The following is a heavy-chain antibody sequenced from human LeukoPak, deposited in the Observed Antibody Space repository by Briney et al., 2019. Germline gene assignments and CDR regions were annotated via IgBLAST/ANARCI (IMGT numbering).Heavy chain of an antibody. D-gene: IGHD3-16*02. CDR1: GGSISSSNW. Sequence: SGTLSLTCAVSGGSISSSNWWSWVRQPPGKGLEWIGEIYHSGSTNYNPSLKSRVTISVDTSKNQFSLKLSSVTAADTAVYYCAREGYDYVWGSYRPSYFALWGRGTLVTVSS. J-gene: IGHJ2*01. CDR2: IYHSGST. V-gene: IGHV4-4*02. CDR3: AREGYDYVWGSYRPSYFAL.